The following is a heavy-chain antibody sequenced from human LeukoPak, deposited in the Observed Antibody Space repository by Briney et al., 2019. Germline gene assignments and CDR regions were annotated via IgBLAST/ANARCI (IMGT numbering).Heavy chain of an antibody. V-gene: IGHV3-23*01. CDR3: AKDRGSIAAGGSDY. J-gene: IGHJ4*02. CDR1: GFILSSFA. CDR2: ISGSGGST. Sequence: GGSLRLSCAASGFILSSFAMTWVRQAPGKGLEWVSSISGSGGSTYHADSVKGRFTISRDNSKNTLFLQMNSLSADDTAVYYCAKDRGSIAAGGSDYWGQGTLVTVSS. D-gene: IGHD6-13*01.